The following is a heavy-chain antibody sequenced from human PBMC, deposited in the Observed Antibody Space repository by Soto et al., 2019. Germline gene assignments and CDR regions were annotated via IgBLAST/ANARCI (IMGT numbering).Heavy chain of an antibody. CDR3: ASGGIMVRGVIDY. D-gene: IGHD3-10*01. CDR1: GGSVSSGSYY. Sequence: SETLSLTCTVSGGSVSSGSYYWSWIRQPPGKGLEWIGYIYYSGSTNYNPSLKSRVTISVDTSKNQFSLKLSSVTAADTAVYYCASGGIMVRGVIDYWGQGTLVTVSS. CDR2: IYYSGST. V-gene: IGHV4-61*01. J-gene: IGHJ4*02.